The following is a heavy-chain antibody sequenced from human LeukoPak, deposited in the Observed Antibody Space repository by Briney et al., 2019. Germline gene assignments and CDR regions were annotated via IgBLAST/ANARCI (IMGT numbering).Heavy chain of an antibody. Sequence: SETLSLTCTVSGASINSYYWSWIRQPPGKGLEWIGYIYYSGSTNYNPSLKSRVTISVDTSKNQFSLKLSSVTAADTAVYYCARDQGNTIFDAFDIWGQGTMVTVSS. J-gene: IGHJ3*02. V-gene: IGHV4-59*01. CDR1: GASINSYY. CDR2: IYYSGST. D-gene: IGHD3-3*01. CDR3: ARDQGNTIFDAFDI.